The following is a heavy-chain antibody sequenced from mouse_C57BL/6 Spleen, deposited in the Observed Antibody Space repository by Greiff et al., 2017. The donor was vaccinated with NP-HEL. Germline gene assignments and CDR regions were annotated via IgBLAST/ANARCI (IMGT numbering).Heavy chain of an antibody. CDR3: ARWGIYYDYDGYAMDY. D-gene: IGHD2-4*01. J-gene: IGHJ4*01. CDR2: INPGSGGT. Sequence: QVQLQQSGAELVRPGTSVKVSCKASGYAFTNYLIEWVKQRPGQGLEWIGVINPGSGGTNYNEKLKGKATLTADKSSSTAYMQLSSRTSEDSAVYFCARWGIYYDYDGYAMDYWGQGTSVTVSS. V-gene: IGHV1-54*01. CDR1: GYAFTNYL.